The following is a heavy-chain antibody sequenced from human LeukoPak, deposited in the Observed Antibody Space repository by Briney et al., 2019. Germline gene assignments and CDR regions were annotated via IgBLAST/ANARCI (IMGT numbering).Heavy chain of an antibody. V-gene: IGHV3-74*01. J-gene: IGHJ5*02. CDR1: GFTFSSYG. CDR3: ARLYGTYPGWFDP. CDR2: INSDGTVA. Sequence: QPGGSLRLSCAASGFTFSSYGMHWVRQAPGKGLVRVSRINSDGTVAVYADSLKGRFTISRDNAKNTLYLQMNSLRAEDTAVYYCARLYGTYPGWFDPWGQGTLVTVSS. D-gene: IGHD4-17*01.